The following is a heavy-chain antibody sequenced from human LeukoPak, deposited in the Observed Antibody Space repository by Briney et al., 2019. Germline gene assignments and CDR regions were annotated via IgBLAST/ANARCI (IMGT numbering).Heavy chain of an antibody. D-gene: IGHD3-22*01. CDR1: GITFSNYG. V-gene: IGHV3-21*06. Sequence: PGGSLRLSCVASGITFSNYGMTWVRQAPGKGLEWVSSISSSSTYIYYADSVKGRFTVSRDNAKTSLYLQMNSLRAEDSAIYFCTRDWGPDYYDGTGYPLDYWGQGTLVTVSS. CDR3: TRDWGPDYYDGTGYPLDY. CDR2: ISSSSTYI. J-gene: IGHJ4*02.